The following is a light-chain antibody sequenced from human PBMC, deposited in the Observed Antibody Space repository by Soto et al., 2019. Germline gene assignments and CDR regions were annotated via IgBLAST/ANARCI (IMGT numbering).Light chain of an antibody. V-gene: IGKV1-39*01. Sequence: DIQMTPSPSSLSASVVDRVTITCRASQSISSYLNWYQQTPGKAPKLLIYAASSLQSGVLSRFSGSGSGTDSTLTISRLQPEDFATYYCQQGHSNPITLGQGTRLEIK. CDR1: QSISSY. J-gene: IGKJ5*01. CDR2: AAS. CDR3: QQGHSNPIT.